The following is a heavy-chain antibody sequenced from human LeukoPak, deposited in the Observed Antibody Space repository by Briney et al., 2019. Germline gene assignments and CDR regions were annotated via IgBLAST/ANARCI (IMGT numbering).Heavy chain of an antibody. CDR1: GFTFSSYA. D-gene: IGHD3-22*01. CDR3: ARLMRQYYYDSSGYYSVP. CDR2: ISGSGGST. J-gene: IGHJ5*02. Sequence: QTGGSLRLSCAASGFTFSSYAMSWVRQAPGKGLEWVSAISGSGGSTYYADSVKGRFTISRDNSKNTLYLQMNSLRAEDTAVYYCARLMRQYYYDSSGYYSVPWGQGALVTVPS. V-gene: IGHV3-23*01.